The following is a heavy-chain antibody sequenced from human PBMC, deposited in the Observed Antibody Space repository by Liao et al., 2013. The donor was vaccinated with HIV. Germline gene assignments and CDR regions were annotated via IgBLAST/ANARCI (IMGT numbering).Heavy chain of an antibody. J-gene: IGHJ5*02. V-gene: IGHV4-61*02. CDR3: ARSMLLRPNWFDP. CDR1: GGSISSGSYY. Sequence: QVQLQESGPGLVKPSQTLSLTCTVSGGSISSGSYYWNWIRQPAGKGLEWIGRIYTSGSTNYNPSLKSRVTISVDTSKNQFSLKLSSVTAADTAVYYCARSMLLRPNWFDPWGQGTLVTVSS. CDR2: IYTSGST. D-gene: IGHD2-15*01.